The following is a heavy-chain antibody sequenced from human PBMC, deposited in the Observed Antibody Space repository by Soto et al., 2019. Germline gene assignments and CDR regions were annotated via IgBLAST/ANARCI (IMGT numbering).Heavy chain of an antibody. CDR2: INPSDST. Sequence: QVQLVQSGAEVKKPGASVKVSCKASGYTFTSYYMHWVRQAPGQGLEWMGIINPSDSTSYAQKFQGGVTMTRDTSTSTVYMELSSLRSEDTAVYYGARVYCSGGSCYSIDYWGQGTLVTVSS. D-gene: IGHD2-15*01. CDR3: ARVYCSGGSCYSIDY. V-gene: IGHV1-46*03. J-gene: IGHJ4*02. CDR1: GYTFTSYY.